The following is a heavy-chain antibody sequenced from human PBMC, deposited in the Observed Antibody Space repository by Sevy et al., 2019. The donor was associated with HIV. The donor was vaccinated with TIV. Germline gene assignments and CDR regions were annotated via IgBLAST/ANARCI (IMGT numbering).Heavy chain of an antibody. CDR2: INSDGSGT. V-gene: IGHV3-74*01. CDR1: GFTFSTYW. J-gene: IGHJ4*02. D-gene: IGHD6-13*01. CDR3: ARVNIPAAE. Sequence: GGSLRLSCAASGFTFSTYWMHWVRQVPGKGLVWVSRINSDGSGTTYAGSVKGRFTISRDNAKNTLYLQMNNLRVEDTAVYYCARVNIPAAEWGQGALVTVSS.